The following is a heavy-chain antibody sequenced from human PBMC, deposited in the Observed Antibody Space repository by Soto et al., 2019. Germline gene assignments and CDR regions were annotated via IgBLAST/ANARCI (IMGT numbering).Heavy chain of an antibody. J-gene: IGHJ4*02. V-gene: IGHV3-30-3*01. CDR2: ISYDGSNK. CDR1: GFTFSSYA. D-gene: IGHD3-22*01. Sequence: LRLSCAASGFTFSSYAMHWVRQAPGKGLEWVAVISYDGSNKYYADSVKGRFTISRDNSKNTLYLQMNSLRAEDTAVHYCARGSKLIVVVPPLDYWGQGTLVTVSS. CDR3: ARGSKLIVVVPPLDY.